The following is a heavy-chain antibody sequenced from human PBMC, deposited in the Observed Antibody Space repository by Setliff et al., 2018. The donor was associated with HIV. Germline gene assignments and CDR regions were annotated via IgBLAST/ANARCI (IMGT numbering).Heavy chain of an antibody. V-gene: IGHV3-48*03. Sequence: GGSLRLSCAASGFIFSSYEMNWVRQAPGKGLEWVSYINSDGSSTYYADSVKGRFTISRDNAKNSLYLQMNSLRAEDTAVYYCARDQVANYYGSGIDYWGQGTLVTSPQ. D-gene: IGHD3-10*01. CDR3: ARDQVANYYGSGIDY. CDR1: GFIFSSYE. CDR2: INSDGSST. J-gene: IGHJ4*02.